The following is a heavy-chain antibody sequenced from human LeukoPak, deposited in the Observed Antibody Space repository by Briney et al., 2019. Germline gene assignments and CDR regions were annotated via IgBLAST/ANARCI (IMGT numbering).Heavy chain of an antibody. Sequence: GGSLRLSCAASGFTFGSYAMSWVRQAPGKGLEWVSAISGSGGSTYYADSVKGRFTISRDNSKNTLYLQMNSLRAEDTAVYYCATTGDYDILTGYESPDYWGQGTLVTVSS. CDR1: GFTFGSYA. J-gene: IGHJ4*02. CDR3: ATTGDYDILTGYESPDY. CDR2: ISGSGGST. V-gene: IGHV3-23*01. D-gene: IGHD3-9*01.